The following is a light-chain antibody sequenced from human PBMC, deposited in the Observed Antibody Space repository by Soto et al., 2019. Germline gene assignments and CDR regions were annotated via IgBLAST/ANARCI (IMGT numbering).Light chain of an antibody. Sequence: DIVLTQTPLSLCVTPVQPASISGXPIQXLLHSDGKTYLYWYLQKPGHPPQLMIYEVSNRFSGVPDRFSGSGSGTDFTLKISRVEAEDVGVYYCMQSIQFPITFGQGTRLEIK. V-gene: IGKV2D-29*01. J-gene: IGKJ5*01. CDR1: QXLLHSDGKTY. CDR3: MQSIQFPIT. CDR2: EVS.